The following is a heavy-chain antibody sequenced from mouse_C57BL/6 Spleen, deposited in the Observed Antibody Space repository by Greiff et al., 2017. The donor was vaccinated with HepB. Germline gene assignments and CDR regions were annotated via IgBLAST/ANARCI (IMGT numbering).Heavy chain of an antibody. Sequence: EVQLVESGGGLVKPGGSLKLSCAASGFTFSDYGMHWVRQAPEKGLEWVAYISSGSSTIYYADTVKGRFTISRDNAKNTLFLQMTSLRSEDTAMYYCARPLRSYAMDYWGQGTSVTVSS. V-gene: IGHV5-17*01. CDR3: ARPLRSYAMDY. J-gene: IGHJ4*01. CDR1: GFTFSDYG. D-gene: IGHD1-1*01. CDR2: ISSGSSTI.